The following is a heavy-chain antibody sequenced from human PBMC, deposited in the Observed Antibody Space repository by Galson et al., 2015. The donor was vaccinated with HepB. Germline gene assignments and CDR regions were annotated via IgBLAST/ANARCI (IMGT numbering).Heavy chain of an antibody. CDR1: GGTFSSYA. CDR2: IIPIFGTA. J-gene: IGHJ5*02. D-gene: IGHD2-2*01. CDR3: ARGNIVVVPAAYTPEPAGFDP. Sequence: SVKVSCKASGGTFSSYAISWVRQAPGQGLEWMGGIIPIFGTANYAQKFQGRVTITADESTSTAYMELSSLRSEDTAVYYCARGNIVVVPAAYTPEPAGFDPWGQGTLVTVSS. V-gene: IGHV1-69*13.